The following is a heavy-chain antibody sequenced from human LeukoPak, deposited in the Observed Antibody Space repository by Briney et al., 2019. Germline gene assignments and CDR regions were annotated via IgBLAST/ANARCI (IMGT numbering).Heavy chain of an antibody. CDR2: IYSGGGK. V-gene: IGHV3-53*01. D-gene: IGHD3-10*01. J-gene: IGHJ4*02. Sequence: GGSLRLSCAASGFIVSSNYMSWARQAPGKGLEWVSVIYSGGGKNYADSVKGRFTISRDNSKNTLYLQMNSLRAEDTAVYYCATLYGSARGAFDSWGQGTLVTVSS. CDR1: GFIVSSNY. CDR3: ATLYGSARGAFDS.